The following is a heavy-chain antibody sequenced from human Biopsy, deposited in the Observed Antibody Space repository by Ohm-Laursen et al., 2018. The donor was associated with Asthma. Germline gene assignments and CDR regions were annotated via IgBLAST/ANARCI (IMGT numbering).Heavy chain of an antibody. CDR3: AKSADYYDSTDSLDF. D-gene: IGHD3-22*01. J-gene: IGHJ4*01. CDR2: MSWNSGNI. Sequence: SLRLSCTATGFSCDDCAMHWVRQAPGKGLEWVSSMSWNSGNIDYADSVKGRFTISRDNAKNSLYLQMQSLRPEDTAFYYCAKSADYYDSTDSLDFWGRGTLVTVSS. V-gene: IGHV3-9*01. CDR1: GFSCDDCA.